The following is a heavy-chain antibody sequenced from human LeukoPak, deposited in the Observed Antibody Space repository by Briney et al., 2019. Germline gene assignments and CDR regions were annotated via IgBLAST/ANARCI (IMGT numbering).Heavy chain of an antibody. V-gene: IGHV3-30*03. CDR1: GFTFTTYG. Sequence: GGSLRLSCAASGFTFTTYGMHWVRQAPGEGLDWVALISYDGTKTYYSDSVKGRFTISRDNAKNSLYLQMNTLRAEDTAVYYCARELTVTTDYWGQGTLVTVSS. CDR2: ISYDGTKT. D-gene: IGHD4-11*01. J-gene: IGHJ4*02. CDR3: ARELTVTTDY.